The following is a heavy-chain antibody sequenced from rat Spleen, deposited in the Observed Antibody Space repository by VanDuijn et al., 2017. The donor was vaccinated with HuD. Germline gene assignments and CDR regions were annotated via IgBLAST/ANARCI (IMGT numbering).Heavy chain of an antibody. CDR3: AKEDA. V-gene: IGHV5-29*01. Sequence: EVQLVESGGGLVQPGRSLKLSCAASGFTFSDYGMAWVRQAPTKGLEWVATISPSGGATYYRDSVKGRFTISRDNAKSTLYLQMSSLRSEDTATYYCAKEDAWGQGTSVTVSS. J-gene: IGHJ4*01. CDR1: GFTFSDYG. CDR2: ISPSGGAT.